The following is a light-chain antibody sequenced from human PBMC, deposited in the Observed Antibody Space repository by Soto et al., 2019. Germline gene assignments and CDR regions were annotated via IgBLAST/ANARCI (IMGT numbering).Light chain of an antibody. CDR3: QQYTGPPTA. Sequence: EIILTQSPDTLSWSPGERGTLSVMASQTVSSNYLACCQQRPGQAPRLLIYGASTRAAGIPDRFSGSGSGTDFTLTITRLEPEDSAVYFCQQYTGPPTAFGQGTRLEIK. J-gene: IGKJ5*01. V-gene: IGKV3-20*01. CDR2: GAS. CDR1: QTVSSNY.